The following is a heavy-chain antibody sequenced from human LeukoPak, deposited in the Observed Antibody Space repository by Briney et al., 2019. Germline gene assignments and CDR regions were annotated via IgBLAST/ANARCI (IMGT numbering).Heavy chain of an antibody. J-gene: IGHJ4*02. V-gene: IGHV3-23*01. CDR1: GFTFSSYA. CDR3: ARGATTGSHPLDY. Sequence: GGSLRLSCAASGFTFSSYAMSWVRQAPGKGLEWVSGLSGGGRGTDYADSVKGRFTISRDNSKNTLYLQMNSLRAEDTAVYYCARGATTGSHPLDYWGQGTLVTVSS. D-gene: IGHD1-1*01. CDR2: LSGGGRGT.